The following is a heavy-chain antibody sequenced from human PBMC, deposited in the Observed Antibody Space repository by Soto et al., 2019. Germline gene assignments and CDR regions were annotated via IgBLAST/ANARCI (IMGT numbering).Heavy chain of an antibody. CDR3: AKDREFCSGGSCYWGPHYYFDY. CDR1: GFTFDDYA. J-gene: IGHJ4*02. CDR2: ISWNSGSI. D-gene: IGHD2-15*01. V-gene: IGHV3-9*01. Sequence: EVQLVESGGGLVQPGRSLRLSCAASGFTFDDYAMHWVRQAPGKGLEWVSGISWNSGSIGYADSVKGRFTISRDNAKNSLYLQMNSLRAEDTALYYCAKDREFCSGGSCYWGPHYYFDYWGQGTLVTVSS.